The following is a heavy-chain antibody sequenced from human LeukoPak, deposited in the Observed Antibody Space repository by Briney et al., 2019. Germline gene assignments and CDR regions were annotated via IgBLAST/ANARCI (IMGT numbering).Heavy chain of an antibody. Sequence: ASVRVSCKASGYIFTNYYMHWVRQAPGQGLEWMGWINPNSGGTNYAQKFQGRVTMTRDTSISTAYMELSRLRSDDTAVYYCARTTTVTTHLDPWGQGTLVTVSS. J-gene: IGHJ5*02. D-gene: IGHD4-11*01. V-gene: IGHV1-2*02. CDR1: GYIFTNYY. CDR3: ARTTTVTTHLDP. CDR2: INPNSGGT.